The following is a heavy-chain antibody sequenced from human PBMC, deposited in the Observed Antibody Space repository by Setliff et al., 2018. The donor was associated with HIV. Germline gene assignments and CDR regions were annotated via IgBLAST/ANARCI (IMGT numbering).Heavy chain of an antibody. V-gene: IGHV3-74*01. J-gene: IGHJ6*02. Sequence: ETLSLSCAASGFTFSSYWMHWVRQAPGKGLVWVSRINSDGSSTSYADSVKGRFTISRDNAKNTLYLQMNSLRAEDTAVYYCASLSTVLLSFHDYYGMDVWGQGTTVTVSS. CDR3: ASLSTVLLSFHDYYGMDV. CDR1: GFTFSSYW. D-gene: IGHD4-4*01. CDR2: INSDGSST.